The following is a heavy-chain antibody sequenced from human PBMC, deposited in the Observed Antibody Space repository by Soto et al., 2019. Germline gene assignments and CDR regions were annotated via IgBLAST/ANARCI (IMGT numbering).Heavy chain of an antibody. CDR1: GGSISTYY. Sequence: QVQLQASGPGLVKSSETLSLTCTVSGGSISTYYWSWIRQPPGKGLEWIGYISYSGSTNYNPSLKSRLPISVDTSKNQFSLNLSSVTAADTAVYYCARDAMTTVIPCYFYYGMDVWGQGTTVTVSS. V-gene: IGHV4-59*01. J-gene: IGHJ6*02. CDR3: ARDAMTTVIPCYFYYGMDV. D-gene: IGHD4-17*01. CDR2: ISYSGST.